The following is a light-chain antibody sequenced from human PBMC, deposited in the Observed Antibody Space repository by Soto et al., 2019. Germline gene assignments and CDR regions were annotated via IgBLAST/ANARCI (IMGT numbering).Light chain of an antibody. Sequence: DIQMTQSPSSLSASVGDRVTITCRASQSISNHLDWYQQKPGKAPQLLIYAASSLQSGVPSRFSGSGSGTDFTLTISSLQPEDFATYYGQQSYTIPVTFGQGTKLEIK. CDR3: QQSYTIPVT. V-gene: IGKV1-39*01. CDR1: QSISNH. CDR2: AAS. J-gene: IGKJ2*01.